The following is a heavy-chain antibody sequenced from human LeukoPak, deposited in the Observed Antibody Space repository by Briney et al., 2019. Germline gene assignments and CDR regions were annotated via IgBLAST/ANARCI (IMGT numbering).Heavy chain of an antibody. CDR1: GGSISSYY. CDR2: ISASGST. Sequence: SETLSLTCTVSGGSISSYYWSWLRQPAGKGLVWIGRISASGSTNHAPSLRRRVTMSVDTSKNQFSLKLNSVTAADTAVYYCATDISWFDPWGRGTLVTVSS. V-gene: IGHV4-4*07. J-gene: IGHJ5*02. CDR3: ATDISWFDP.